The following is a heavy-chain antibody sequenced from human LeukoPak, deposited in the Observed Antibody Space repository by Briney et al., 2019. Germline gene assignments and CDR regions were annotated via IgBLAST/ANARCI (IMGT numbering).Heavy chain of an antibody. Sequence: PSETLSLTCTVSGGSISSGGYYWSWIRQHPGKGLEWIGYIYYSGSTYYNPSLKSRVTISVDTSKNQFSLKLSSVTAADTAVYYCAGDQPTLAFDYWGQGTLVTVSS. CDR2: IYYSGST. V-gene: IGHV4-31*03. CDR1: GGSISSGGYY. J-gene: IGHJ4*02. CDR3: AGDQPTLAFDY. D-gene: IGHD3-16*01.